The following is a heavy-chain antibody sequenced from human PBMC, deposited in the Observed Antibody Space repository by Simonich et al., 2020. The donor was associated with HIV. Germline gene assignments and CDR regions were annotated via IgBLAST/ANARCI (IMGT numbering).Heavy chain of an antibody. CDR1: GYRFTSFW. Sequence: EVQLVQSGAEVKKPGESLKISCKGSGYRFTSFWIGWVRQMPGKGLEWGGSIYPGDSYTTYGPSVKGHVPISADRSTSTAYVHWSKLKASDTAMYYCVASGRGDYGDYRGLDYWGRGTLVTVSS. D-gene: IGHD4-17*01. CDR2: IYPGDSYT. CDR3: VASGRGDYGDYRGLDY. V-gene: IGHV5-51*01. J-gene: IGHJ4*02.